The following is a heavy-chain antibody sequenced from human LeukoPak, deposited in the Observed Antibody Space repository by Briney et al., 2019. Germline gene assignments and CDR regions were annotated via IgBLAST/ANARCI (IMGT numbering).Heavy chain of an antibody. CDR2: IIPIFGTA. CDR3: ARVVPAAIWGAFDI. V-gene: IGHV1-69*13. CDR1: GGTFSSYA. J-gene: IGHJ3*02. D-gene: IGHD2-2*02. Sequence: GASVKVSCKASGGTFSSYAISWVRQAPGQGLEWMGGIIPIFGTANYAQKFQGRVTITADESTSTAYMELSSLRSEDTAVYYCARVVPAAIWGAFDIWGQGTMVTVSS.